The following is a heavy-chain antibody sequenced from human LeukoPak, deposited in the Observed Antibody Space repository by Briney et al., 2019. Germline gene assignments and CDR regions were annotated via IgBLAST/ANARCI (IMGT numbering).Heavy chain of an antibody. Sequence: GGSPRLSCAASGFTSSSNAMNWVPQAPGKGLEWVSSISGSASSTYYADSVKGRFTISRDNSKNTLFLQMNSLRAEDTAVYYCAKDYGLDYWGQGTLVTVSS. CDR1: GFTSSSNA. V-gene: IGHV3-23*01. D-gene: IGHD4-17*01. CDR3: AKDYGLDY. CDR2: ISGSASST. J-gene: IGHJ4*02.